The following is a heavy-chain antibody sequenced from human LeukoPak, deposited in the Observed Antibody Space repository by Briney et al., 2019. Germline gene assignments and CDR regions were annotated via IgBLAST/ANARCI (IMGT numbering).Heavy chain of an antibody. CDR3: AKMKGWRLYDYCMDV. CDR1: GFAFSSFA. Sequence: PGGSLRPSCVASGFAFSSFAMSWVRQAPGKGLELVSGLTGSGSTYHADSVKGRFTISRDNSKNTLSLQMNSLRAEDTAVYYCAKMKGWRLYDYCMDVWGKGTTVTVSS. V-gene: IGHV3-23*01. D-gene: IGHD2-15*01. CDR2: LTGSGST. J-gene: IGHJ6*03.